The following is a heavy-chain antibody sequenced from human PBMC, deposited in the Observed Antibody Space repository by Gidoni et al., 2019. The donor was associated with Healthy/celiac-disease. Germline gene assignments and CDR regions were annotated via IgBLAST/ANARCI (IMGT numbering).Heavy chain of an antibody. Sequence: QLQLQESGPGLVKPSETLSLTCTVSGGSISSSSYYGGWIRQPPGQGLEWIGSIYYSGSTYYNPSLKSRVTISVDTSKNQFSLKLSSVTAADTAVYYCARGDYGDYVRDWFDPWGQGTLVTVSS. D-gene: IGHD4-17*01. CDR2: IYYSGST. CDR3: ARGDYGDYVRDWFDP. CDR1: GGSISSSSYY. J-gene: IGHJ5*02. V-gene: IGHV4-39*01.